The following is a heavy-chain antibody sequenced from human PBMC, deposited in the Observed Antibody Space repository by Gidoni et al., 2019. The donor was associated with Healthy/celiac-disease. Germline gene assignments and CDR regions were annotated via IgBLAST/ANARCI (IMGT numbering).Heavy chain of an antibody. D-gene: IGHD6-19*01. Sequence: QVQLVESGGGVVQPGRSLRLPCAASGFTFSSYAMHWVRQAPGKGLEWVAVISYDGSNKYYADSVKGRFTISRDNSKNTLYLQMNSLRAEDTAVYYCARGGSSGWNNYFDYWGQGTLVTVSS. CDR1: GFTFSSYA. V-gene: IGHV3-30-3*01. CDR2: ISYDGSNK. J-gene: IGHJ4*02. CDR3: ARGGSSGWNNYFDY.